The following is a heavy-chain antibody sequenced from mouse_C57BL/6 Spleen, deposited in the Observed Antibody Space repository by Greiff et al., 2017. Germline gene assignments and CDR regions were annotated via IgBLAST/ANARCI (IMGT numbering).Heavy chain of an antibody. CDR3: ARRGNHPYYFDY. D-gene: IGHD2-1*01. J-gene: IGHJ2*01. CDR2: INPNNGGT. Sequence: EVQLQQSGPELVKPGASVKISCKASGYTFTDYYMNWVKQSHGKSLEWIGDINPNNGGTSYNQKFKGKATLTVDKSSSTAYMELRSLTSEDSAVYYCARRGNHPYYFDYWGQGTTLTVSS. V-gene: IGHV1-26*01. CDR1: GYTFTDYY.